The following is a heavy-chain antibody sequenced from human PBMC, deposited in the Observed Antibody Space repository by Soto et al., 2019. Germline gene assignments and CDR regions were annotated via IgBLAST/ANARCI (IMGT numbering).Heavy chain of an antibody. D-gene: IGHD1-26*01. CDR3: VKWAWEVPRDY. Sequence: EVQLVESGGSLVQPGGSLRLSCSASGFTFSSYSMHWVRQAPGKGLEFVSAISSNGLNTYYADSVKGRFIISRDNSNNKLVLQMSSLRAEDTAVYHSVKWAWEVPRDYWGQGTLVTVSS. CDR2: ISSNGLNT. CDR1: GFTFSSYS. J-gene: IGHJ4*02. V-gene: IGHV3-64D*06.